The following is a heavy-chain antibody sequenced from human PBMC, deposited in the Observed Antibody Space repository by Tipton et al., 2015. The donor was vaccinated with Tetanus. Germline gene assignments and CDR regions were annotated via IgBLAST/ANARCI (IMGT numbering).Heavy chain of an antibody. J-gene: IGHJ4*02. CDR3: ASGSALDY. CDR2: IWYDGNMK. Sequence: SLRLSCVASGFTFSSFGMHWVRQAPGKGLEWVAVIWYDGNMKYYADSVKGRFTISRDNSRKTVYLQMNSLRVEDTAVYYCASGSALDYWGQGTLVTVSS. CDR1: GFTFSSFG. V-gene: IGHV3-33*01. D-gene: IGHD6-25*01.